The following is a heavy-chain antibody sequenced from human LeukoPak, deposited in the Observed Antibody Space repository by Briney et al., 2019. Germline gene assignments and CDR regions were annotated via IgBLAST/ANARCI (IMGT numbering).Heavy chain of an antibody. J-gene: IGHJ6*02. Sequence: PGGSLRLSCAASGFTVSSNYMNWVRQAPGKGLEWVSYISSSSSTIYYADSVKGRFTISRDNAKNSLYLQMNSLRAEDTAVYYCVTGAYYDFWSGYSRPYGMDVWGQGTTVTVSS. CDR1: GFTVSSNY. D-gene: IGHD3-3*01. CDR3: VTGAYYDFWSGYSRPYGMDV. CDR2: ISSSSSTI. V-gene: IGHV3-48*01.